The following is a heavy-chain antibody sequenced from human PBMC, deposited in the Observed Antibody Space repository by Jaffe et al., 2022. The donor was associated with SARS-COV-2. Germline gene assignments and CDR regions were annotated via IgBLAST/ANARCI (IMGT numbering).Heavy chain of an antibody. V-gene: IGHV1-46*01. CDR2: VNPSGGNT. D-gene: IGHD1-7*01. CDR1: GYTFAKYY. CDR3: ARDAPKWNYELDY. Sequence: QVQLVQSGAELKKPGASVKLSCKTSGYTFAKYYIHWVRQAPGQGLEWMGLVNPSGGNTDYAQKFRGRVNMTRDTSTSTAYMELTSLRSEDTAVYYCARDAPKWNYELDYWGQGTPVTVSS. J-gene: IGHJ4*02.